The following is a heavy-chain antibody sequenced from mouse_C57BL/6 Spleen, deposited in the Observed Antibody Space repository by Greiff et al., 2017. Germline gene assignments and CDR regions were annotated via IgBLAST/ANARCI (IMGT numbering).Heavy chain of an antibody. V-gene: IGHV5-17*01. CDR1: GFTFSDYG. D-gene: IGHD1-1*01. J-gene: IGHJ2*01. CDR2: ISSGSSTI. CDR3: AREGTTVVASFDY. Sequence: EVKLMASGGGLVKPGGSLKLSCAASGFTFSDYGMHWVRQAPEKGLEWVAYISSGSSTIYYADTVKGRFTISRDNAKNTLFLQMTSLRSEDTAMYYCAREGTTVVASFDYWGQGTTLTVSS.